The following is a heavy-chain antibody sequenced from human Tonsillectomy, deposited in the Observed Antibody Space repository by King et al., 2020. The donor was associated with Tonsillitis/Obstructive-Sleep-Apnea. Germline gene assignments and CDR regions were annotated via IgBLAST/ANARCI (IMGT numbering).Heavy chain of an antibody. D-gene: IGHD5-18*01. CDR1: GFIFSTSG. V-gene: IGHV3-30*18. J-gene: IGHJ4*02. CDR3: AKVEGYTYGRFDY. CDR2: ISSDGSNK. Sequence: VPLVASGGGVVQPGRSMSLAWAASGFIFSTSGLHWVGPAPGPGLVWVALISSDGSNKSSADSVKGRFTISRDNSKNTLYLQMNSLRAEDTAVYYCAKVEGYTYGRFDYWGQGPLVTVSS.